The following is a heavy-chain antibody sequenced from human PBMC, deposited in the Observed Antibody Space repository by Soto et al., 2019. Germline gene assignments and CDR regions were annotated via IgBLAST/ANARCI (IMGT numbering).Heavy chain of an antibody. CDR2: ISGSGGST. D-gene: IGHD3-3*01. V-gene: IGHV3-23*01. Sequence: GGSLRLSCAASGFTFSSYAMSWVRQAPGKGLEWVSAISGSGGSTYYADSVKGRFTISRDNSKNTLYLQMNSLRAEDTAVYYCAKGSPSLRFLANWFDPWGQGTLVTVSS. CDR1: GFTFSSYA. J-gene: IGHJ5*02. CDR3: AKGSPSLRFLANWFDP.